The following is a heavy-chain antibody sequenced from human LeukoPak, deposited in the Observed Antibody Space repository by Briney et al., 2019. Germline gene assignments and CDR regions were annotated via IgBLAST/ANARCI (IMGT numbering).Heavy chain of an antibody. CDR3: AKRASTSSKYFDY. CDR2: ISDSGGST. Sequence: PGGSLRLSCEASGFIFCSYAMTWVRQAPGKGLEWVSVISDSGGSTYYADSVKGRFTISRHNSKNTLYLQMNSLRAEDTPVYYCAKRASTSSKYFDYWGQGTLVTVSS. D-gene: IGHD2-2*01. CDR1: GFIFCSYA. V-gene: IGHV3-23*01. J-gene: IGHJ4*02.